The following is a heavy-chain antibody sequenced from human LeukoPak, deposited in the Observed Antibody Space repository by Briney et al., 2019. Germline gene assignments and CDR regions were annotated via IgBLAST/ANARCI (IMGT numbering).Heavy chain of an antibody. D-gene: IGHD6-13*01. CDR1: GFTFSSYS. CDR2: IKEDGSEK. J-gene: IGHJ4*02. CDR3: ARVHHSSSWGTDDC. V-gene: IGHV3-7*01. Sequence: GGSLRLSCAASGFTFSSYSMNWVRQAPGKGLEWVANIKEDGSEKYYVDSVRGRFTISRDNAKYSLYLHMNSLRAEDTAVYYCARVHHSSSWGTDDCWGQGTLVTVSS.